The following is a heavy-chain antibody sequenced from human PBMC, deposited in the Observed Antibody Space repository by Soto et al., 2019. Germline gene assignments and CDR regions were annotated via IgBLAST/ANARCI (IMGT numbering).Heavy chain of an antibody. CDR1: GFTFNNYG. D-gene: IGHD3-22*01. V-gene: IGHV3-33*01. Sequence: GGSLGLSCAASGFTFNNYGMHWVRQAPGKGLEWVAVIWYDATNEYYADSVRGRFTISRDNSKNTLYLQMNSLRAEDTAVYYCARVQLTMIVEDEAFDILGQGTMVTVSS. CDR3: ARVQLTMIVEDEAFDI. J-gene: IGHJ3*02. CDR2: IWYDATNE.